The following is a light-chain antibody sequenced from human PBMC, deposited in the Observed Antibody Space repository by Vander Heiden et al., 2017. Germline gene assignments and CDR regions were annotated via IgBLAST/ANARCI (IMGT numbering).Light chain of an antibody. Sequence: AIRMTQSPFSLSACVGDRVTITCWASQCISSYVAWSQQKPLKAPKLFIYYASSLQSGVPYRFSGSGSGTDYTRTISSLQPEDFETYYCQQYYSTPRLTFGGRTKVEIK. CDR3: QQYYSTPRLT. CDR1: QCISSY. J-gene: IGKJ4*01. CDR2: YAS. V-gene: IGKV1D-43*01.